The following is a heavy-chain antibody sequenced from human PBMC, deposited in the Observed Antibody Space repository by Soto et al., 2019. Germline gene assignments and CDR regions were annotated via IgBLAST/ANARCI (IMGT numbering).Heavy chain of an antibody. V-gene: IGHV1-69*01. Sequence: QVQLVQSGAEVKKPGASVKVSCKASGYTFTNYAFSWVRQAPGQGPEWMGGIIPIFGTPDYAQKFQGRVIITADESTRTVSMELNSLRSDDTAVYYCARERSVGYCITTTCPKPFYYYAMDVWGQGTTVTVSS. CDR3: ARERSVGYCITTTCPKPFYYYAMDV. D-gene: IGHD2-2*01. J-gene: IGHJ6*02. CDR2: IIPIFGTP. CDR1: GYTFTNYA.